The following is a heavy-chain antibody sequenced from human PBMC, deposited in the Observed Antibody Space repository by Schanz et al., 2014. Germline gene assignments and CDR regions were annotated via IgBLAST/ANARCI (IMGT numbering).Heavy chain of an antibody. J-gene: IGHJ4*02. CDR2: IIPIAGPP. V-gene: IGHV1-69*08. D-gene: IGHD3-22*01. Sequence: QVQLVQSGAEVKKPGSSVTVSCKASGDGFITSTISWVRQAPGQGLEWMGRIIPIAGPPNYAQKFQGRVTMTTDTSTSTAYMELRNLRSDDTAVYYCVRDGDERLVVIFDQWGQGTLVTVSS. CDR3: VRDGDERLVVIFDQ. CDR1: GDGFITST.